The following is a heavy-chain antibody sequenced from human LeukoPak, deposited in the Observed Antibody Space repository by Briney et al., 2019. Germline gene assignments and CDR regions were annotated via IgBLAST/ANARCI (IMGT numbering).Heavy chain of an antibody. D-gene: IGHD2-15*01. CDR1: GYTFTGYY. CDR3: ARGILYCSGGSCYGYFDY. V-gene: IGHV1-2*02. J-gene: IGHJ4*02. Sequence: GASVKASCKASGYTFTGYYIHWVRQAPGQGLEWMGWINPNSGGTNYAQKFQGRVTMTRDTSISTAYMELSRLTSDDTAVYYCARGILYCSGGSCYGYFDYWGQGTLVTVSS. CDR2: INPNSGGT.